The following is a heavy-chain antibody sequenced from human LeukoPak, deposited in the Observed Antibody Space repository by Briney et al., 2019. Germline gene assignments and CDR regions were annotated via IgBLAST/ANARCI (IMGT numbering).Heavy chain of an antibody. J-gene: IGHJ4*02. V-gene: IGHV3-53*01. CDR1: GLTVSDNY. D-gene: IGHD3-10*01. CDR2: INSGGIT. CDR3: AKGRYGSGTYYFDY. Sequence: GGSLRLSCAASGLTVSDNYMSWVRQAPGKQLEWVSGINSGGITYYADSVKGRFTISRDNSKNTLYLQMNSLRAEDTAVYYCAKGRYGSGTYYFDYWGQGTLVTVSS.